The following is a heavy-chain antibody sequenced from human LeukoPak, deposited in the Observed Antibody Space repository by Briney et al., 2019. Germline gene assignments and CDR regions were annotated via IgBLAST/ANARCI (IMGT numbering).Heavy chain of an antibody. V-gene: IGHV3-7*01. J-gene: IGHJ3*02. CDR1: GFTFSSYW. D-gene: IGHD3-22*01. CDR3: ARGRYYYDSSFAFDI. CDR2: IKQDGSEK. Sequence: PGGSLRLSCAASGFTFSSYWMSWVRQAPGKGLEWVAHIKQDGSEKYYVDSVKGRFTISRDNANNSLFLQMNRLRAEDTAVYYCARGRYYYDSSFAFDIWGQGTMVTVSS.